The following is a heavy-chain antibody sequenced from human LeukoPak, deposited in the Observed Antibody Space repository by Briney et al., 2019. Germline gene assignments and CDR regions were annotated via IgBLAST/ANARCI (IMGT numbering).Heavy chain of an antibody. D-gene: IGHD2-15*01. J-gene: IGHJ4*02. CDR2: INGSGSFT. V-gene: IGHV3-23*05. Sequence: RGSLRLSCAASGFTFSNYVMGWVRQDPGKGLQWVSIINGSGSFTSYADSVKGRLTISRDNSKNTLYLQMNSLRAEDTAVYYCAKAEGLCSGSWVFRRFYWWGQGTLV. CDR1: GFTFSNYV. CDR3: AKAEGLCSGSWVFRRFYW.